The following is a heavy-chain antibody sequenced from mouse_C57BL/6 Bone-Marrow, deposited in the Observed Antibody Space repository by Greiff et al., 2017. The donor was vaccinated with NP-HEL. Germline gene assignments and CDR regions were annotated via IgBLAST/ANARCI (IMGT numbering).Heavy chain of an antibody. J-gene: IGHJ1*03. V-gene: IGHV1-54*01. Sequence: LQESGAELVRPGTSVKVSCKASGYAFTNYLIEWVKQRPGQGLEWIGVINPGSGGTNYNEKFKGKATLTADKSSSTAYMQLSSLTSEDSAVYFCAREGLYSNLYWYFDVWGTGTTVTVSS. D-gene: IGHD2-5*01. CDR1: GYAFTNYL. CDR3: AREGLYSNLYWYFDV. CDR2: INPGSGGT.